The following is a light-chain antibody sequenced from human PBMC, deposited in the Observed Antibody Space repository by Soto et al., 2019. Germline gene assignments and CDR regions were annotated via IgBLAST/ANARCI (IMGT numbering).Light chain of an antibody. CDR3: QSYDSSLSGQGV. J-gene: IGLJ3*02. CDR2: GVS. CDR1: NSNIGAGYD. V-gene: IGLV1-40*01. Sequence: QSVLTQPPSVSGAPGLRVTISCTGSNSNIGAGYDVHWYQQLPGTAPKLLIYGVSNRPSGVPDRFSGSKSGTSASLAITGLQAEDEADYYCQSYDSSLSGQGVFGGGTKLTVL.